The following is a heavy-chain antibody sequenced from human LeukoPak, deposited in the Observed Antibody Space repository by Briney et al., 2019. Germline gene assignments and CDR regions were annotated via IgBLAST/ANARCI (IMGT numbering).Heavy chain of an antibody. J-gene: IGHJ4*02. CDR3: ARDSYILTGCIDY. CDR2: ISSSSSYI. V-gene: IGHV3-21*01. Sequence: PGRSLRLSCAASGFTFSSYAMSWVRQAPGKGLEWVSSISSSSSYIYYADSVKGRFTISRDNAKNSLYLQMNSLRAEDTAVYYCARDSYILTGCIDYWGQGTLVTVSS. D-gene: IGHD3-9*01. CDR1: GFTFSSYA.